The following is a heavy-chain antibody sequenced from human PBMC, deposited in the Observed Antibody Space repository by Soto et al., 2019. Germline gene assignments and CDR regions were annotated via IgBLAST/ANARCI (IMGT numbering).Heavy chain of an antibody. CDR2: IDPYDGST. D-gene: IGHD6-6*01. V-gene: IGHV1-46*01. J-gene: IGHJ4*02. CDR1: GYTLTELS. Sequence: ASVKVSCKVSGYTLTELSMHWLRQAPGQGLEWMGIIDPYDGSTTYAQKFQGRITMTRDTSTNTVYMELSSLRSEDAAIYSCVRDDSSSSRHWGQGTLVTVS. CDR3: VRDDSSSSRH.